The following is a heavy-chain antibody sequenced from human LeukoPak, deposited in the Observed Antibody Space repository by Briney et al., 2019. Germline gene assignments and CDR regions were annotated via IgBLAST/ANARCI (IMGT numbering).Heavy chain of an antibody. Sequence: SETLSLTCTVSGDSISSGNHYWSWIRQPPGKGLEWIGDVHYSGTAYYNPSLRSRVSVSVDTSKNQFSLKLSSVSAADTALYCCARTYCSAGTCFGGFDYWGQGTLVSVSS. CDR1: GDSISSGNHY. J-gene: IGHJ4*02. V-gene: IGHV4-30-4*01. D-gene: IGHD2-15*01. CDR2: VHYSGTA. CDR3: ARTYCSAGTCFGGFDY.